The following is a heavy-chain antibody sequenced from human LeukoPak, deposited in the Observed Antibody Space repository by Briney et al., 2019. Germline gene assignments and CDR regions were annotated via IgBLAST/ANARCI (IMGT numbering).Heavy chain of an antibody. CDR2: VSGPGDKT. Sequence: PGGSLRLSCVASEFTFSRFAMSWVRQAPGRGLEWISSVSGPGDKTHYTDSVKGRSTISRDNSKNTLYLHMSALRAADTAVYYCAKPSIPARPFLTYLYYYLDVWGEGTTVIVSS. D-gene: IGHD6-6*01. CDR1: EFTFSRFA. V-gene: IGHV3-23*01. CDR3: AKPSIPARPFLTYLYYYLDV. J-gene: IGHJ6*03.